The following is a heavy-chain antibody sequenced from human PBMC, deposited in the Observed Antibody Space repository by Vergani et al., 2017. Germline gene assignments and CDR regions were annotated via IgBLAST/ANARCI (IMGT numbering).Heavy chain of an antibody. CDR1: GLVFSDYT. V-gene: IGHV3-23*04. CDR2: ISGSATGGVT. CDR3: AKQVAVAGKWWGPYYYYGMDV. D-gene: IGHD6-19*01. J-gene: IGHJ6*02. Sequence: EVQLVESGGGLVPPGRSLRLSCVAYGLVFSDYTMSWVRQAPGRGLEWVSIISGSATGGVTYVADSVKGRFTIFRDNSKNTLYLQMNSLRAEDTAVYYCAKQVAVAGKWWGPYYYYGMDVWGQGTTVTVSS.